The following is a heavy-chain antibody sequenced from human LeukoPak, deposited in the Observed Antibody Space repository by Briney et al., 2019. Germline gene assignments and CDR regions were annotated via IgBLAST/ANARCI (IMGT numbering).Heavy chain of an antibody. CDR3: ARGGYSSPFFDP. CDR2: INAGNGNT. CDR1: GYTFTSYA. V-gene: IGHV1-3*01. Sequence: ASVTVSCKASGYTFTSYAMHWVRQAPGQRLEWMGWINAGNGNTKYSQKFQGRVTITRDTSASTAYMELSSLRSEDTAVYYCARGGYSSPFFDPWGQGTLVTVSS. J-gene: IGHJ5*02. D-gene: IGHD6-13*01.